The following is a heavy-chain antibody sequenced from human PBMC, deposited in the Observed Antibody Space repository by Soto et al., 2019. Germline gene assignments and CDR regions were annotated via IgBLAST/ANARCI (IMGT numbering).Heavy chain of an antibody. Sequence: QVQLVESGGGVVQPGMSLRLSCAASGFTFSSYGMHWVRQAPGKGLEWVAVISYDGSNKYYVDSVKGRFTISRDKSKNTLTLQKNSRSAEHTAVYYCATLGRHYGILLGLREYYSVDVWGPGTTVTVSS. CDR1: GFTFSSYG. CDR3: ATLGRHYGILLGLREYYSVDV. D-gene: IGHD3-9*01. J-gene: IGHJ6*02. V-gene: IGHV3-30*03. CDR2: ISYDGSNK.